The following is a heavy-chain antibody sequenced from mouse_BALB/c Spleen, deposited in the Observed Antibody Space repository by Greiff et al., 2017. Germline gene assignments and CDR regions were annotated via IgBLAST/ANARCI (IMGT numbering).Heavy chain of an antibody. D-gene: IGHD2-4*01. CDR1: GYTFTSYW. Sequence: QVQLQQSGAELVKPGASVKMSCKASGYTFTSYWMHWVKQRPGQGLEWIGVIDPSDSYTSYNQKFKGKATLTVDTSSSTAYMQLSSLTSEDSAVYYCTREEITTLFDYWGQGTTLTVSS. V-gene: IGHV1S127*01. CDR3: TREEITTLFDY. J-gene: IGHJ2*01. CDR2: IDPSDSYT.